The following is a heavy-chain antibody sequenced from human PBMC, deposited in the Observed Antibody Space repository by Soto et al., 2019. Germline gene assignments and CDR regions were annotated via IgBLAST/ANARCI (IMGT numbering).Heavy chain of an antibody. CDR2: INPDNGNT. CDR3: ARGIATGQLDP. V-gene: IGHV1-3*01. CDR1: GYTFTRYT. D-gene: IGHD2-15*01. J-gene: IGHJ5*02. Sequence: QVQLVQSGAEVKKPGASVKISCKASGYTFTRYTMNWVRQAPGQRLECMGWINPDNGNTKSSQKFQDRVIITSDTSASTAYMDLSSLRSEDTAVYYCARGIATGQLDPWGQGTLVTVSS.